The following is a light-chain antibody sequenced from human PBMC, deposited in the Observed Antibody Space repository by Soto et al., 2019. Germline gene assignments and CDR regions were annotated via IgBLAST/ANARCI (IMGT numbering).Light chain of an antibody. CDR1: SGHSSYA. Sequence: QPVLTQSPSASASLRASVKLTCTVSSGHSSYAIAWHQQQPEKGPRYLMKLSSDGSHSKGDGIPDRFSGSSSGAERYLTISSLQSEDEADYYCQTWDTGARVVFGGGTKLTVL. CDR2: LSSDGSH. J-gene: IGLJ2*01. V-gene: IGLV4-69*01. CDR3: QTWDTGARVV.